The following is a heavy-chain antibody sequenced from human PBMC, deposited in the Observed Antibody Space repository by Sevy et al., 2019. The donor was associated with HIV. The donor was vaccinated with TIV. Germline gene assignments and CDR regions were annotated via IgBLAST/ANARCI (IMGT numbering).Heavy chain of an antibody. D-gene: IGHD3-10*01. CDR3: TRTLGPFCTMVRGVIDAFDI. V-gene: IGHV3-73*01. CDR1: GFTFSGSA. CDR2: IRSKANSYAT. J-gene: IGHJ3*02. Sequence: GGSLRLSCAASGFTFSGSAMHWVRQASGKGLEWVGRIRSKANSYATAYAASVKGRFTISRDDSKNTAYLQMNSLKTENRAVYYCTRTLGPFCTMVRGVIDAFDIWGQGTMVTVSS.